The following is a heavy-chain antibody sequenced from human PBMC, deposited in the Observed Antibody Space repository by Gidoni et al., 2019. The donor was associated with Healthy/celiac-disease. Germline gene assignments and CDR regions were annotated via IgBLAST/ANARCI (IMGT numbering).Heavy chain of an antibody. J-gene: IGHJ5*02. V-gene: IGHV4-39*01. D-gene: IGHD4-17*01. CDR2: IYYSGST. CDR3: ARPADYGDYRNWFDP. Sequence: QLQLQESGPGLVKPSETLSLTCTVSGGSISSSSYYWGWIRQPPGKGLEWIGSIYYSGSTYYNPSLKSRVTISVDTSKNQFSLKLSSVTAADTAVYYCARPADYGDYRNWFDPWGQGTLVTVSS. CDR1: GGSISSSSYY.